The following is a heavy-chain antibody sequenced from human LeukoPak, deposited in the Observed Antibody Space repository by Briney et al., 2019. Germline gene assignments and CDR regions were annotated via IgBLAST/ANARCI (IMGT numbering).Heavy chain of an antibody. J-gene: IGHJ4*02. D-gene: IGHD3-3*01. V-gene: IGHV4-59*01. CDR1: GGSLSGYY. CDR2: IYYSGST. Sequence: SETLSLTCTVSGGSLSGYYWSWIRQPPGKGLEWIGYIYYSGSTNYKPSLKSRVTISVDTSKNQFSLKLSSVTAADTAVYYCARGGYDFHDYWGQGTLVTVSS. CDR3: ARGGYDFHDY.